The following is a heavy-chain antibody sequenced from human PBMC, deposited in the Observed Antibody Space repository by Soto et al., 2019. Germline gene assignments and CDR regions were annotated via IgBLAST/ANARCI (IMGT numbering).Heavy chain of an antibody. CDR1: GFTFSNAW. J-gene: IGHJ6*02. CDR2: IKSKTDGGTT. CDR3: TTTGGNYYYYYGMDV. D-gene: IGHD2-15*01. V-gene: IGHV3-15*01. Sequence: EVQLVESGGGLVKPGGSLRLSCAASGFTFSNAWMSWVRQAPGKGLEWVGRIKSKTDGGTTDYAAPVKGRFTISRDDSKNTLYLQMNSLKTEDTAVYYCTTTGGNYYYYYGMDVWGQGTTVTVSS.